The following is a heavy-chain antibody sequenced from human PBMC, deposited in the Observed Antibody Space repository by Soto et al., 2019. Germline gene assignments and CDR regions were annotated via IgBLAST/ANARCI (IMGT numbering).Heavy chain of an antibody. J-gene: IGHJ5*02. Sequence: SETLSLTCTVSGGSISTYYWNWIRQTPGKGLEWIGYIHHSGRTNYNPSLRSRVTISVDTSKNQFSLKLTSVTAADTAVYYCARGGIAAAGPVGFDPWGQGTLVTVSS. CDR1: GGSISTYY. CDR3: ARGGIAAAGPVGFDP. D-gene: IGHD6-13*01. V-gene: IGHV4-59*08. CDR2: IHHSGRT.